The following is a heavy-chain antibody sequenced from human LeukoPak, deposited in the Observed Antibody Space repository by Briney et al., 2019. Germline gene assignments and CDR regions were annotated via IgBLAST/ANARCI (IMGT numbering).Heavy chain of an antibody. CDR1: GGSISSSNW. Sequence: SGTLSLTCAVSGGSISSSNWWSWVRQPPGKGLEWIGEIYHSGSTNYNPSLKSRVTISVDKSKNQFSLKLSSVTAADTAEYYCARAPVGATNPFDYWGQGTLVTVSS. CDR3: ARAPVGATNPFDY. D-gene: IGHD1-26*01. V-gene: IGHV4-4*02. CDR2: IYHSGST. J-gene: IGHJ4*02.